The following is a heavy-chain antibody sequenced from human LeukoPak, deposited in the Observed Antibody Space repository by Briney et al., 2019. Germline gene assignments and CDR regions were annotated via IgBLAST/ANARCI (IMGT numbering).Heavy chain of an antibody. V-gene: IGHV3-66*02. D-gene: IGHD3-16*02. CDR1: GFTVSSNY. Sequence: GGSLRLSCAASGFTVSSNYMSWVRQAPGKGLEWVSVIYSGGSTYYEDSVKGRFTISRDNSKNKLYLQMNSLRAEDTAVYYCASTVWVPAADMIAFGGVTVAFDYWGQGTLVTVSS. CDR2: IYSGGST. J-gene: IGHJ4*02. CDR3: ASTVWVPAADMIAFGGVTVAFDY.